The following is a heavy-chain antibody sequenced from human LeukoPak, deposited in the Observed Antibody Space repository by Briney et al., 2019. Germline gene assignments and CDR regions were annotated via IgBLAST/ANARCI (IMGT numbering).Heavy chain of an antibody. CDR2: IYYSGST. CDR3: AREGGPYRPLDY. Sequence: SETLSLTCTVSGGSISIYYWSWIRQPPGKGLEWIGYIYYSGSTNYNPSLKSRVTISVDTSKNQFSLKLSSVTAADTAVYYCAREGGPYRPLDYSGQGTLVTVAS. J-gene: IGHJ4*02. CDR1: GGSISIYY. V-gene: IGHV4-59*01.